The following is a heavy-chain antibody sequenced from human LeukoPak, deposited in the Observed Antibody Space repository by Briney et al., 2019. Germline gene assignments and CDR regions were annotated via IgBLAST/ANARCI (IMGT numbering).Heavy chain of an antibody. D-gene: IGHD6-13*01. Sequence: PSETLSLTCTVSGYSISSGYYWGWIRQPPGKGLEWIGSIYHSGSTYYNPSLKSRVTISVDRSKNQFSLKLSSVTAADTAVYYCARDGLYGIAAAGLRAFDIWGQGTMVTVSS. V-gene: IGHV4-38-2*02. CDR1: GYSISSGYY. CDR2: IYHSGST. J-gene: IGHJ3*02. CDR3: ARDGLYGIAAAGLRAFDI.